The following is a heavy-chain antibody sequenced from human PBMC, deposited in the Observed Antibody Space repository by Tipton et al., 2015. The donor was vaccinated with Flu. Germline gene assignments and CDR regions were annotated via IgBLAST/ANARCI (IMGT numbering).Heavy chain of an antibody. CDR2: IYTNLNT. V-gene: IGHV4-61*02. J-gene: IGHJ3*02. CDR3: VRGDYGDYDHEADALDT. Sequence: TLSLTCTVSGGSISRGNYNWNWIRQPAGKGLEWIGRIYTNLNTDYKPSLKSRVTISMDRSKNPFSLHLSTVTAADTAIYYCVRGDYGDYDHEADALDTWGQGILVTVSA. D-gene: IGHD4-17*01. CDR1: GGSISRGNYN.